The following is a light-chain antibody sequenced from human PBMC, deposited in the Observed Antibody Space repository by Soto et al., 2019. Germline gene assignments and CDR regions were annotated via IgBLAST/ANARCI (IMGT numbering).Light chain of an antibody. J-gene: IGKJ3*01. CDR2: DAS. CDR3: QQSYNAPFT. Sequence: EIVLTQSPGTLSLSPGERATLSCRASQSVSSNLAWYQQKPGQAPRLLIYDASTRAPGFPARFSGSGSGTEFTLTISNLQPEDFATFYCQQSYNAPFTFGPGTKVDIK. V-gene: IGKV3-15*01. CDR1: QSVSSN.